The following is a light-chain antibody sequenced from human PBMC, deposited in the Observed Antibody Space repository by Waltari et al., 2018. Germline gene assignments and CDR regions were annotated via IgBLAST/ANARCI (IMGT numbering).Light chain of an antibody. Sequence: QSDPSRPSSVAGSPGSLLTICGTGSTFYAGRYNYVSWYQQFPDRAPKRMIYDVTIRPSGVSNRFSGSKSANTASLTISGLQPEDEADYYCASYIPGSTLVFAGGTKLTVL. CDR3: ASYIPGSTLV. CDR2: DVT. CDR1: TFYAGRYNY. J-gene: IGLJ3*02. V-gene: IGLV2-14*01.